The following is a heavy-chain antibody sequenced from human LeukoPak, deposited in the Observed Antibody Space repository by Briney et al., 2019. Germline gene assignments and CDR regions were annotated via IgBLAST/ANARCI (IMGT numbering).Heavy chain of an antibody. CDR2: IDDSGST. CDR3: ARDQGRSGYIDY. CDR1: GGSIISYY. V-gene: IGHV4-59*01. J-gene: IGHJ4*02. D-gene: IGHD3-3*01. Sequence: SETLSLTCTVSGGSIISYYWSWIRQPPGKGLEWMGYIDDSGSTNYNLSLKSRVTISVDTSQNQFSLKLTSVTDADTAVYYCARDQGRSGYIDYWGQGILITVSS.